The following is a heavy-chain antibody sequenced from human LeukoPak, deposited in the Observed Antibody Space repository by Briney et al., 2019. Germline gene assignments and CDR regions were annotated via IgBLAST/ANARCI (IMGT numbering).Heavy chain of an antibody. V-gene: IGHV1-69*04. D-gene: IGHD2-21*02. CDR1: GGTFSSYA. J-gene: IGHJ3*02. CDR3: ARNCGGDCFLFDI. CDR2: IIPILGIA. Sequence: ASVKVSCKASGGTFSSYAISWVRQAPGQGLEWMGRIIPILGIANYAQKFQGRVTITADKSTSTAYMELSSLRSEDTAVYYCARNCGGDCFLFDIWGQGTMVTVSS.